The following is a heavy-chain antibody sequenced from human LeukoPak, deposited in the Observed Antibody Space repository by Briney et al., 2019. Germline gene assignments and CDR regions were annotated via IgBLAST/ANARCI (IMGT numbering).Heavy chain of an antibody. D-gene: IGHD1-26*01. CDR3: ARSRGSYHTNFDY. Sequence: GGSLRLSCAASGFTFSSYWMSWVRQAPGKGLEWVANIKQDGSEKYYVDSVKGRFTISRGNAKNSLYLQMNSLRAEDTAVYYCARSRGSYHTNFDYWGQGTLVTVSS. CDR2: IKQDGSEK. V-gene: IGHV3-7*01. CDR1: GFTFSSYW. J-gene: IGHJ4*02.